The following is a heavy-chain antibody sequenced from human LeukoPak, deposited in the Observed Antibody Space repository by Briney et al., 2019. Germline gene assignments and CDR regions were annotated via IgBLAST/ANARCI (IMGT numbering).Heavy chain of an antibody. J-gene: IGHJ4*02. V-gene: IGHV4-34*01. D-gene: IGHD5-12*01. CDR2: INHSGST. CDR3: ARVERRAIPTTGGRGYSGYDTKASCFDY. Sequence: PSETLSLTCAVYGGSFSGYYWSWIRQPPGKGLEWIGEINHSGSTNYNPSLKSRVTISVDTSKNQFSLKLSSVTAADTAVYYCARVERRAIPTTGGRGYSGYDTKASCFDYWGQGTLVTVSS. CDR1: GGSFSGYY.